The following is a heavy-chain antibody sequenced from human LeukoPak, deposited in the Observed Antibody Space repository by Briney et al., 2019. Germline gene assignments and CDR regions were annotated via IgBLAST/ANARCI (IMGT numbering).Heavy chain of an antibody. CDR2: ISSRSSTI. J-gene: IGHJ4*02. Sequence: PGGSLRLSCAASGFTFSNYNMNWVRQAPGKGLEWVSYISSRSSTIYYADSVKGRFTISRDNAKNSLYLQMNSLRDEDTAVYYCARERDSYGHFDYWGQGTLVSVCS. CDR3: ARERDSYGHFDY. CDR1: GFTFSNYN. V-gene: IGHV3-48*02. D-gene: IGHD2-21*01.